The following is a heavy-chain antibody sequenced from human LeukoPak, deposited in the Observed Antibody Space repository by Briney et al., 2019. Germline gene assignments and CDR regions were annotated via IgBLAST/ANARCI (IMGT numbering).Heavy chain of an antibody. V-gene: IGHV3-30*02. CDR1: GFTFSSYG. Sequence: GSLRLSCAASGFTFSSYGMHWVRQAPGKGLEWVAFIRYDGSNKYYADSVKGRFTISRDNSKNTLYLQMNSLRAEDTAVYYCAEDRSTAQGSGLYYFDYWGQGTLVTVSS. CDR2: IRYDGSNK. CDR3: AEDRSTAQGSGLYYFDY. D-gene: IGHD6-19*01. J-gene: IGHJ4*02.